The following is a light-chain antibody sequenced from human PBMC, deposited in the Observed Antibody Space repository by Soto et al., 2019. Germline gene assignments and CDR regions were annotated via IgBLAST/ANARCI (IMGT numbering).Light chain of an antibody. V-gene: IGKV3-20*01. J-gene: IGKJ2*01. CDR3: QKYDTSPYD. CDR1: QSVIRNY. CDR2: GAS. Sequence: EGMLTQSPGTLSLSPGEGAILSCRSSQSVIRNYLAWYQKKPDQAPRLLIYGASSRATGIPDRFSGSGSGTGFTLTISRLEPEDFAVYYCQKYDTSPYDFGQGTKLEI.